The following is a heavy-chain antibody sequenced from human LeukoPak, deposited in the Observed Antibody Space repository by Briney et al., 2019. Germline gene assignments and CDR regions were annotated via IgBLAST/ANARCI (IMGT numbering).Heavy chain of an antibody. CDR2: INHSGST. CDR3: ARTPAWSSSWGS. V-gene: IGHV4-34*01. Sequence: SETLSLTCAVYGGSFSGYYWSWIRQPPGKGLEWIGEINHSGSTNYNPSLKSRVTISVDTSKNQFSLKLSSVTAADTAVYYCARTPAWSSSWGSWGQGTLVTVSS. CDR1: GGSFSGYY. J-gene: IGHJ4*02. D-gene: IGHD6-13*01.